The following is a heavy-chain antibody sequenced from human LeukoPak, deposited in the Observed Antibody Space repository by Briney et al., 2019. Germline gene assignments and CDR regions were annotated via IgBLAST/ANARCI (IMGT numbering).Heavy chain of an antibody. CDR3: ARDRIRGDAFDI. Sequence: GGSLRLSCAASGFTFSSYWMRWVRQAPGKGLVWVSRINSDGSSTSYADSVKGRFTISRDNAKNTVYLQMNSLRVEDTAVYYCARDRIRGDAFDIWGQGTKVTVSS. V-gene: IGHV3-74*01. CDR2: INSDGSST. D-gene: IGHD5-18*01. CDR1: GFTFSSYW. J-gene: IGHJ3*02.